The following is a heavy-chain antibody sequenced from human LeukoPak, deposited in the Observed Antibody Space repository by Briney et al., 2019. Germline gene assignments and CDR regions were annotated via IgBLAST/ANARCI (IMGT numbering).Heavy chain of an antibody. CDR2: ISSSGSTI. Sequence: GGSLRLSCAASGFTFSDYYMSWIRQAPGKGLEWVSSISSSGSTIYYADSVKGRFTISRDNAKSSLYLQMNSLRAEDTAVYYCARSTGGTYYNYNYYYMDVWGKGTTVTVSS. CDR3: ARSTGGTYYNYNYYYMDV. V-gene: IGHV3-11*04. J-gene: IGHJ6*03. CDR1: GFTFSDYY. D-gene: IGHD1-26*01.